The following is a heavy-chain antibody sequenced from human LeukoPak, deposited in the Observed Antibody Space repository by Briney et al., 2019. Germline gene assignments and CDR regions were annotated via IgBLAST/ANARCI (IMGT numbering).Heavy chain of an antibody. D-gene: IGHD2-15*01. CDR1: GFTFSTYG. Sequence: PGGSLRLSCSASGFTFSTYGIHWVRQAPGKGLEYVSAISSDGGATFYSASVKGRFTISRDNSKNTVYLQMSSLRAEDTAVYYCVRGYSFGPYGMDVWGQGTTVTVSS. V-gene: IGHV3-64D*09. CDR2: ISSDGGAT. J-gene: IGHJ6*02. CDR3: VRGYSFGPYGMDV.